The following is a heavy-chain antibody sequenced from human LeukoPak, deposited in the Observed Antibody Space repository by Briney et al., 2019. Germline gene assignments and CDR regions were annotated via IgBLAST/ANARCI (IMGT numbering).Heavy chain of an antibody. CDR2: ISSSSSYI. Sequence: GGSLRLSCAASGFTFSSYSMNWVRQAPGKGLEWVSSISSSSSYIYYADSVKGRFTISRDNSKNTVYLQMNSLRVEDTAIYYCARDPLTGSYGVNWLDPWGQGTLVTVSS. V-gene: IGHV3-21*01. CDR1: GFTFSSYS. CDR3: ARDPLTGSYGVNWLDP. J-gene: IGHJ5*02. D-gene: IGHD1-26*01.